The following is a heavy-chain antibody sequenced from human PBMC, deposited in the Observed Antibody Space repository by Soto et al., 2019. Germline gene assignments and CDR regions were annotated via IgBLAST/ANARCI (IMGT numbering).Heavy chain of an antibody. Sequence: EVQLLESGGRMVQPGGSLRLSCAASGFTFSSYVMTWVRQGPGKGLEWISGINGGGGSTYYADSVKGRFTISRDNSKNTLYLQMNSLRAEDTAVYYCATLRWGGDAFDIWGQGTMVTVSS. CDR1: GFTFSSYV. V-gene: IGHV3-23*01. J-gene: IGHJ3*02. CDR2: INGGGGST. CDR3: ATLRWGGDAFDI. D-gene: IGHD3-16*01.